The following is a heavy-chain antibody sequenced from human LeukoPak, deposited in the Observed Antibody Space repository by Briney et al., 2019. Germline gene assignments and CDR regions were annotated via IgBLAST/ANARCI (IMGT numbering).Heavy chain of an antibody. J-gene: IGHJ4*02. CDR3: ARDGPRSGYDLGHFDN. D-gene: IGHD5-12*01. CDR1: GGSFSGYY. Sequence: PSETLSLTCAVYGGSFSGYYWSWIRQPPGKGLEWIGEINHSGSTYYNPSLKSRVTISVDTSKNQFSLRLSSVTAADTAVYYCARDGPRSGYDLGHFDNLGQGTLVTASS. CDR2: INHSGST. V-gene: IGHV4-34*01.